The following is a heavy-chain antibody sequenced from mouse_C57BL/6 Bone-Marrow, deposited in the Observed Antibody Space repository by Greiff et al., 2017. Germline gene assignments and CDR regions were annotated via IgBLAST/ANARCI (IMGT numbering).Heavy chain of an antibody. CDR2: IYPGDGDT. CDR3: ARRHGPYAMDY. D-gene: IGHD6-1*01. CDR1: GYAFSSYW. V-gene: IGHV1-80*01. Sequence: QVQLQQSGAELVKPGASVKISCKASGYAFSSYWMHWVKQRPGKGLEWIGQIYPGDGDTNYNGKFKGKATLTADKSSSTAYMQLSSLTSEDSAVYFCARRHGPYAMDYWGQGTSVTVSS. J-gene: IGHJ4*01.